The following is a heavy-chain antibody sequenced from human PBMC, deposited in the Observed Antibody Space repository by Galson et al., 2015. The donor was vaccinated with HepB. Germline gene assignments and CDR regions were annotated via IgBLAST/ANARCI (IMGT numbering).Heavy chain of an antibody. CDR3: TVDSSYCSGGSCYSLSSSYYYYGMDV. CDR2: IRSKANSYAT. D-gene: IGHD2-15*01. J-gene: IGHJ6*02. V-gene: IGHV3-73*01. Sequence: SLRLSCAASGFTFSGSAMHWVRQASGKGLEWVGRIRSKANSYATAYAASVKGRFTISRDDSKNTAYLQMNSLKTEDTAVYYCTVDSSYCSGGSCYSLSSSYYYYGMDVWGQGTTVTVSS. CDR1: GFTFSGSA.